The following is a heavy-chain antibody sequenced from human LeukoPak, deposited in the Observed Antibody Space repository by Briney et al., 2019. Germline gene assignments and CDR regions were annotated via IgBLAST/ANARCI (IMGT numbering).Heavy chain of an antibody. CDR2: INPSGGST. J-gene: IGHJ5*02. CDR3: ARVGIPHYYDSSGYRWFDP. Sequence: ASVKVSCKVSGYTLTELSMHWVRQAPGQGLEWMGIINPSGGSTSYAQKFQGRVTMTRDTSTSTVYMELSSLRSEDTAVYYCARVGIPHYYDSSGYRWFDPWGQGTLVTVSS. V-gene: IGHV1-46*01. CDR1: GYTLTELS. D-gene: IGHD3-22*01.